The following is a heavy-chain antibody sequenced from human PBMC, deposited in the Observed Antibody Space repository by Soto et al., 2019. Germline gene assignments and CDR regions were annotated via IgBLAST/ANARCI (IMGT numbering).Heavy chain of an antibody. Sequence: GGSLRLSCTASGFTFGDYAMSWFRQAPGKGLEWVGFIRSKACGGTTEYAASVKGRFTISRDDSKSIAYLQMNSLKTEDTAVYYCTRVESAQNYYYYYYMDVWGKGTTVTVS. CDR1: GFTFGDYA. CDR2: IRSKACGGTT. V-gene: IGHV3-49*03. CDR3: TRVESAQNYYYYYYMDV. J-gene: IGHJ6*03.